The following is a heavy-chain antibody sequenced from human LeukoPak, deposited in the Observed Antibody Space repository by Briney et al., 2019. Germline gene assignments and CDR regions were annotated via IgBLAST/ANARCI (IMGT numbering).Heavy chain of an antibody. D-gene: IGHD3-16*01. CDR3: ARWGRDY. CDR1: GFTFSSHT. Sequence: PGGSLRLSCAASGFTFSSHTMNWVRQAPGQGLEWISYITSSSDAIYYADSVRGRFTISRDNAKNSLYLEMDSLRDEDTAVYYCARWGRDYWGQGTLVTVSS. CDR2: ITSSSDAI. J-gene: IGHJ4*02. V-gene: IGHV3-48*02.